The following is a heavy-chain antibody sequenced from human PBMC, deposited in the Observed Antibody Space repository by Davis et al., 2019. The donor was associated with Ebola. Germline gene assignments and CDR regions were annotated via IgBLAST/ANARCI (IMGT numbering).Heavy chain of an antibody. J-gene: IGHJ6*02. CDR1: GGSFSGYY. CDR2: INHSGST. V-gene: IGHV4-34*01. CDR3: ARSFQTTLGDCTGTSCSYYYGVDV. Sequence: SETLSLTCAVYGGSFSGYYWSWIRQPPGKGLEWIGEINHSGSTNYNPSLKSRVTISVDTSKNQFSLKLSSVTAADTAVYFCARSFQTTLGDCTGTSCSYYYGVDVWGQGTTVTVSS. D-gene: IGHD2-2*01.